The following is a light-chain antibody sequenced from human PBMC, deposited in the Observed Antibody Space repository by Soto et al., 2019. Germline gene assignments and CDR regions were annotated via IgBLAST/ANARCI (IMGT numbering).Light chain of an antibody. CDR2: GNN. CDR1: STSVGAGYD. Sequence: QLVLTQPPSVSGAPGQRVTISCTGSSTSVGAGYDVHWYQHLPGTAPKLLIYGNNSRPSGVPDRFSGSKSGTSASLAITGLQAEDEADYYCQTYDNSLTGYVFGSGTKVTVL. J-gene: IGLJ1*01. V-gene: IGLV1-40*01. CDR3: QTYDNSLTGYV.